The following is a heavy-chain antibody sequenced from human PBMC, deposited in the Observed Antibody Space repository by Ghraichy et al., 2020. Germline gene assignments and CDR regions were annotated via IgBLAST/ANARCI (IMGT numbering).Heavy chain of an antibody. CDR1: GGSFSGYY. CDR3: ARGGSGGVGAMGDYYYYYMDV. V-gene: IGHV4-34*01. J-gene: IGHJ6*03. Sequence: SETLSLTCAVYGGSFSGYYWSWIRQPPGKGLEWIGEINHSGSTNYNPSLKSRVTISVDTSKNQFSLKLSSVTAADTAVYYCARGGSGGVGAMGDYYYYYMDVWGKGTTVTVSS. D-gene: IGHD1-26*01. CDR2: INHSGST.